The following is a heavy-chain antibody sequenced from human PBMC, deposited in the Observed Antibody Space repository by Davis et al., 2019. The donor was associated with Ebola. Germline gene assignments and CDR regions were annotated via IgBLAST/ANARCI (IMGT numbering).Heavy chain of an antibody. J-gene: IGHJ6*02. V-gene: IGHV3-30*03. D-gene: IGHD2-15*01. CDR3: ARPLKEVVVAATLPNYYYYGMDV. CDR2: ISYDGSNK. Sequence: GESLKISCAASGFTFNSYAMSWVRQAPGKGLEWVAVISYDGSNKYYADSVKGRFTISRDNSKNTLYLQMNSLRAEDTAVYYCARPLKEVVVAATLPNYYYYGMDVWGQGTTVTVSS. CDR1: GFTFNSYA.